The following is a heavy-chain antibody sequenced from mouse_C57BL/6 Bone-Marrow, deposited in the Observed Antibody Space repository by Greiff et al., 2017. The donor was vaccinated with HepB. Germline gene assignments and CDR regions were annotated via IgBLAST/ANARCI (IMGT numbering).Heavy chain of an antibody. D-gene: IGHD4-1*01. V-gene: IGHV1-19*01. CDR1: GYTFTDYY. CDR2: INPYNGGT. Sequence: VQLKQSGPVLVKPGASVKMSCKASGYTFTDYYMNWVKQSHGKSLEWIGVINPYNGGTSYNQKFKGKATLTVDKSSSTAYMELNSLTSEDSAVYYCAREDWAWFAYWGQGTLVTVSA. CDR3: AREDWAWFAY. J-gene: IGHJ3*01.